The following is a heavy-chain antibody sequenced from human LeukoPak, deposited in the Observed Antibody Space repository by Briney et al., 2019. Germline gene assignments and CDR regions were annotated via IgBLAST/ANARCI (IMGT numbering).Heavy chain of an antibody. CDR1: GGTFSSYA. CDR3: AVTIFGVVIPFDP. Sequence: ASVKVSCKASGGTFSSYAISWVRQAPGQGLEWMGWISAYNGNTNYAQKLQGRVTMTTDTSTSTAYMELRSLRSDDTAVYYCAVTIFGVVIPFDPWGQGTLVTVSS. J-gene: IGHJ5*02. D-gene: IGHD3-3*01. CDR2: ISAYNGNT. V-gene: IGHV1-18*01.